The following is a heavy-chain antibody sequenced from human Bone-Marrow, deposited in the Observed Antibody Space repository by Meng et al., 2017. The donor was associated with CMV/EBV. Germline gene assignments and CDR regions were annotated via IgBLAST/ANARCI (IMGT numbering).Heavy chain of an antibody. Sequence: SETLSLTCAVYGGSFSGYYWSWIRQPPGKGLEWIGEINHSGSTNYNPSLKSRVTISVDTSKNQFSLKLSSVTAADTAVYLCARGDYTYYYGMDVWVQGTTVTVSS. CDR3: ARGDYTYYYGMDV. CDR1: GGSFSGYY. D-gene: IGHD4-11*01. V-gene: IGHV4-34*01. J-gene: IGHJ6*02. CDR2: INHSGST.